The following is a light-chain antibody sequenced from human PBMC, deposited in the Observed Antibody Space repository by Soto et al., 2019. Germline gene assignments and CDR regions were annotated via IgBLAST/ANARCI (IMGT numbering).Light chain of an antibody. J-gene: IGKJ1*01. CDR3: QQYDAWPGT. V-gene: IGKV3D-15*01. CDR1: HSITSS. Sequence: EIIMTRFPATLSVSPGERATLFCRASHSITSSLAWYHQKPGQAPRLLIYGASTRATGIPARFSGSGSGKQFTLTISSLQSEDFGTYYCQQYDAWPGTFGQGTRVEIK. CDR2: GAS.